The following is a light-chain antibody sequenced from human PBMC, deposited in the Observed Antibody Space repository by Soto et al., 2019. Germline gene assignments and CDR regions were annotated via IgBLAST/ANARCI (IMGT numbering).Light chain of an antibody. V-gene: IGKV1-9*01. CDR1: QGISSY. CDR2: AAS. J-gene: IGKJ5*01. Sequence: DIQLTQSPSFPSASVGDRVTITCRASQGISSYLAWYQQKPGKVPKLLIYAASTLQSGVPSRFSGSGSGTEFTLTISSLQPEDFATYYCQQLNTYPITFGQGTRLEIK. CDR3: QQLNTYPIT.